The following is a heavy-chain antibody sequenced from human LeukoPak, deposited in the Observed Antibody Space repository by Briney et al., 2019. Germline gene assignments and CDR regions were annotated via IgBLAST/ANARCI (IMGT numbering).Heavy chain of an antibody. CDR2: IYHSGST. CDR1: GYSISSGYY. J-gene: IGHJ4*02. CDR3: VRDYDFWSGYYPVDY. Sequence: SETLSLTCTVSGYSISSGYYWGWIRQPPGKGLEWIGSIYHSGSTYYNPSLKSRVTISVDTSKNQFSLKLSSVTAADTAVYYCVRDYDFWSGYYPVDYWGQGTLVTVSS. D-gene: IGHD3-3*01. V-gene: IGHV4-38-2*02.